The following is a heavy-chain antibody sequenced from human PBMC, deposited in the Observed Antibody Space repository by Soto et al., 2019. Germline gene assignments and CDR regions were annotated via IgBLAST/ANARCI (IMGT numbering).Heavy chain of an antibody. CDR2: ISWNIGSI. V-gene: IGHV3-9*01. D-gene: IGHD4-17*01. Sequence: DVQLVESGGGLVQPGRSLRLSCAASGFTFDDYAMHWVRQAPGKGLESGSGISWNIGSIGYADSGKGRFTISRENAKNSLDLQMNSLRAEDTALYYCAKDIRYGDYGDDAFDIWGQGTMVTVSS. CDR1: GFTFDDYA. CDR3: AKDIRYGDYGDDAFDI. J-gene: IGHJ3*02.